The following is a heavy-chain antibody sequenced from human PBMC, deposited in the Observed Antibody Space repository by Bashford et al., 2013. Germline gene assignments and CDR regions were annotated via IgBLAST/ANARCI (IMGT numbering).Heavy chain of an antibody. CDR1: GYTFTGYY. J-gene: IGHJ3*01. Sequence: VASVKVSCKASGYTFTGYYMHWVRQAPGQGLEWMGWINPNSGGTNYAQKFQGRVTMTRDTSISTAYMELSRLRSDDTAVYYCARDGAYYYDSSGSYRLWVWGQGTMVTVSS. CDR3: ARDGAYYYDSSGSYRLWV. V-gene: IGHV1-2*02. D-gene: IGHD3-22*01. CDR2: INPNSGGT.